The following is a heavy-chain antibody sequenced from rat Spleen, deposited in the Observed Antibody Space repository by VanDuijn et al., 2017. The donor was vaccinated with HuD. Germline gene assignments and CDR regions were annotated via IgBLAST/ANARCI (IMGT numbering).Heavy chain of an antibody. J-gene: IGHJ4*01. CDR1: GFSFGNNG. D-gene: IGHD1-1*01. CDR3: ATTGMITTVVDVMYA. Sequence: EVQLVESGGGLVQPGRSLKLSCAASGFSFGNNGMHWIRQAPTKGLEWVASISPSGGSTYYRDSVKGRFTVPRVHAKSTLYLQMDSLRSEDTATYYGATTGMITTVVDVMYAWGQGASVTVSS. V-gene: IGHV5-19*01. CDR2: ISPSGGST.